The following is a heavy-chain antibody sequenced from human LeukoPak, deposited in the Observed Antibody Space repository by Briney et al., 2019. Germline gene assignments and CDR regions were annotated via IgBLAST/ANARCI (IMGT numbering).Heavy chain of an antibody. J-gene: IGHJ4*02. CDR1: GYTFTGYY. CDR3: ASAVGAKAPVFDY. Sequence: ASVKVSCKASGYTFTGYYMHWVRQAPGQGLEWMGWINPNSDGTNYAQKFQGRVTMTRDTSISTAYMELSRLRSDDTAVYYCASAVGAKAPVFDYWGQGTLVSVSS. V-gene: IGHV1-2*02. CDR2: INPNSDGT. D-gene: IGHD1-26*01.